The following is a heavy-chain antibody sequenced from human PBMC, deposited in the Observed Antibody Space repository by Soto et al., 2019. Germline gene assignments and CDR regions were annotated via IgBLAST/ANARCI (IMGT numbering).Heavy chain of an antibody. Sequence: SRILSCAASGFTFSSYAMHWVRPAPGKGLEWVAVISYDGSNKYYADSVKGRFTISRDNSKNTLYLQMNSLRAEDTAVYYCARDGLWLRFFDYWGQGTLVTVSS. V-gene: IGHV3-30-3*01. CDR3: ARDGLWLRFFDY. CDR2: ISYDGSNK. CDR1: GFTFSSYA. J-gene: IGHJ4*02. D-gene: IGHD5-12*01.